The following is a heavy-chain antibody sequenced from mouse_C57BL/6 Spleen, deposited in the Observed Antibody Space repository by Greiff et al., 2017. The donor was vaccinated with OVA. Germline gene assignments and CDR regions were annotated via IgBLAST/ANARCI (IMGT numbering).Heavy chain of an antibody. J-gene: IGHJ4*01. CDR3: AREDSYAMDY. CDR2: IDPSDSYT. Sequence: QVQLKQPGAELVKPGASVKLSCKASGYTFTSYWMQWVKQRPGQGLEWIGEIDPSDSYTNYNQKFKGKATLTVDTSSSTAYMQLSSLTSEDSAVYYCAREDSYAMDYWGQGTSVTVSS. V-gene: IGHV1-50*01. D-gene: IGHD2-12*01. CDR1: GYTFTSYW.